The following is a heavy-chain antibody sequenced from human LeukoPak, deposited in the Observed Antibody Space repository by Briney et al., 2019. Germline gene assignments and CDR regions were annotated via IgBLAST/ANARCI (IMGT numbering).Heavy chain of an antibody. J-gene: IGHJ5*02. CDR2: IYPGDSDT. D-gene: IGHD3-9*01. CDR1: GYTFSIYW. V-gene: IGHV5-51*01. Sequence: GESLKISCKGSGYTFSIYWIGWVRQMPGKGLEWMGIIYPGDSDTRYSPSFQGQVTISADKSISTAYLQWSSLKASDTAMYYCARLTFDPHWFDPWGQGTLVTVSS. CDR3: ARLTFDPHWFDP.